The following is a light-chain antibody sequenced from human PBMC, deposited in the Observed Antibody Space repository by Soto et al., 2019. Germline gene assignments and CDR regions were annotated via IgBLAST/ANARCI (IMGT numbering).Light chain of an antibody. V-gene: IGKV3-15*01. CDR1: QSINDN. J-gene: IGKJ1*01. Sequence: EMVLTQSPGTLSLSPWERATLSWGASQSINDNLAWYQQKPGQAPRLLMFRTSTRATGFPARFSASGSGTDFTLTISDVQPEDFALYYCHQRQSWPRTFGQGTKVDIK. CDR3: HQRQSWPRT. CDR2: RTS.